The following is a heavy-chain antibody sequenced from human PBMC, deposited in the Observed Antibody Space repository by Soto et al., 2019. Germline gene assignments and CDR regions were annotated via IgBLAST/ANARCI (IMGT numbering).Heavy chain of an antibody. V-gene: IGHV1-8*01. CDR1: GYTFTRYD. Sequence: ASVKVSCKASGYTFTRYDINWLRQATGQGLEYLGWMNPNSGNTGYVQKFQGRVTMTRNTSISTAYMELSSLRSEDTAMYYCARGYSRQPREYWGQGTLVTVSS. D-gene: IGHD5-12*01. CDR3: ARGYSRQPREY. J-gene: IGHJ4*02. CDR2: MNPNSGNT.